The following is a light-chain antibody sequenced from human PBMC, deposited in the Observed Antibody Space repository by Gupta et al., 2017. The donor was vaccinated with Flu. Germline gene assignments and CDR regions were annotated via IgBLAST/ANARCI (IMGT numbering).Light chain of an antibody. CDR1: QSIRSY. V-gene: IGKV3-11*01. J-gene: IGKJ4*01. CDR2: DAS. Sequence: TLSLSPGERATLSCRASQSIRSYLAWFQKKPGQAPRLLIYDASNRATGISARFSGSGDGTDFTLTISSREPEDFAVYYCLQLNNGHPRLTFGGGTKVEIK. CDR3: LQLNNGHPRLT.